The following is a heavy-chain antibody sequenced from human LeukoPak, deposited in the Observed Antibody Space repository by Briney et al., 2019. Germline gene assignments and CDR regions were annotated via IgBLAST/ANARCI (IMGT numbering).Heavy chain of an antibody. D-gene: IGHD2-2*02. CDR2: INHSGST. J-gene: IGHJ6*03. CDR1: GGSFSGYY. CDR3: ASEVREKNIHYYYYMDV. Sequence: SETLSLTCAVYGGSFSGYYWSWIRQPPGKGLEWIGEINHSGSTNYNPSLKSRVTISVDTSKNQFSLKLSSVTAADTAVYYCASEVREKNIHYYYYMDVWGKGTTVTVSS. V-gene: IGHV4-34*01.